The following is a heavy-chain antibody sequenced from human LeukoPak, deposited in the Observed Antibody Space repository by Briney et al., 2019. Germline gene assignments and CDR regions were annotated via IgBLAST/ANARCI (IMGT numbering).Heavy chain of an antibody. D-gene: IGHD3-22*01. CDR1: GYTFTSYD. Sequence: ASVKVSCKASGYTFTSYDINWVRQATGQGLEWMGWMNPNSGNTGYAQKFQGRVTMTRNTSISTAYMELSSLRSEDTAVYYCAGQTGENDSSGYYYPHHFDYWGQGTLVTVSS. CDR3: AGQTGENDSSGYYYPHHFDY. CDR2: MNPNSGNT. J-gene: IGHJ4*02. V-gene: IGHV1-8*01.